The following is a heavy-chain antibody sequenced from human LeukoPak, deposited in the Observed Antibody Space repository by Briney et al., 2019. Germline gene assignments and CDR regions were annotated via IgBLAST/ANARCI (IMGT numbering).Heavy chain of an antibody. CDR1: GFSFSSYA. V-gene: IGHV3-7*01. CDR3: GTGDYVWGSYREADY. Sequence: PGGSLRLSCAASGFSFSSYAMNWVRQAPGKRPEWVANMNIDGSERYYADSVKGRFTISRDNARNSVFLQMSGLRVEDTAVYYCGTGDYVWGSYREADYWGQGTLVTVSS. D-gene: IGHD3-16*02. CDR2: MNIDGSER. J-gene: IGHJ4*02.